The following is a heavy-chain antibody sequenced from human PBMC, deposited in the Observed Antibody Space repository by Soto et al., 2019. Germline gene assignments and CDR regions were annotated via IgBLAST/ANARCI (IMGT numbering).Heavy chain of an antibody. CDR1: GGTLSSFINYP. V-gene: IGHV1-69*06. J-gene: IGHJ4*02. CDR2: IVPNVGTV. Sequence: QMQLAQSGAEVKKPGSSVKVSCKASGGTLSSFINYPINWVRQAPGQGLEWMGGIVPNVGTVNYAQKFQGRVTITADKSTGTAYMEVSSLRSEDTALYYCARRDTSGFLRYFDNWGQGTLVTVSS. D-gene: IGHD3-3*01. CDR3: ARRDTSGFLRYFDN.